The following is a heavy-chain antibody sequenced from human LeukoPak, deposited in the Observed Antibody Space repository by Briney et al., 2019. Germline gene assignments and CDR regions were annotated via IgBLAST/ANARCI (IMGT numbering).Heavy chain of an antibody. D-gene: IGHD3-10*01. CDR3: ARDRGPRTGFMVREAYDY. V-gene: IGHV3-74*01. Sequence: HPGGSLRLSCAASGFTFSSYAMHWVRQAPGKGLVWVSRINTDGSITNYADSVKGRFSISRDNAKDTLYLQMSSLRAEDTAVYYCARDRGPRTGFMVREAYDYWGQGTLVTVSS. J-gene: IGHJ4*02. CDR2: INTDGSIT. CDR1: GFTFSSYA.